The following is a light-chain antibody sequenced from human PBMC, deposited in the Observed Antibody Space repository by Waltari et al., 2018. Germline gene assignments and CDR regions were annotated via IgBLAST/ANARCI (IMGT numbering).Light chain of an antibody. J-gene: IGKJ4*01. V-gene: IGKV1-33*01. CDR1: QSISSY. Sequence: DIQMTQSPSSLSASVGDRVTITSRASQSISSYLNWYQQKPGKAPKLLIYAASHLETGVPSRFSGSGSGTDFTFTISSLQPDDIATYYCQQHDNFPLTFGGGTKVEIK. CDR3: QQHDNFPLT. CDR2: AAS.